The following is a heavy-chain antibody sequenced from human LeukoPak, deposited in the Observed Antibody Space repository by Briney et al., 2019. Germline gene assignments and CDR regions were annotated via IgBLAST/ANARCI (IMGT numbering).Heavy chain of an antibody. V-gene: IGHV3-15*01. J-gene: IGHJ4*02. D-gene: IGHD1-26*01. CDR2: IKSKTDGGTT. CDR1: GGSISSYY. Sequence: ETLSLTCTVSGGSISSYYWSWIRQPAGKGLEWVGRIKSKTDGGTTDYAAPVKGRFTISRDDSKNTLYLQMNSLKTEDTAVYYCTGELLPYWGQGTLVTVSS. CDR3: TGELLPY.